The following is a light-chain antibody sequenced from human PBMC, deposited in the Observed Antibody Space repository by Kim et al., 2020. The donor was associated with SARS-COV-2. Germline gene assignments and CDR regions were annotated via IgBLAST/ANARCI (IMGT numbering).Light chain of an antibody. CDR2: GAS. CDR3: QQYDTWLWT. CDR1: QTVSNS. J-gene: IGKJ1*01. V-gene: IGKV3-15*01. Sequence: VSPGERATLYCRASQTVSNSLAWYQQKPGQAPRLLMYGASTRATGIPARFSGRGSGTEFTLTISSLQSEDFAVYYCQQYDTWLWTFGQGTKVDIK.